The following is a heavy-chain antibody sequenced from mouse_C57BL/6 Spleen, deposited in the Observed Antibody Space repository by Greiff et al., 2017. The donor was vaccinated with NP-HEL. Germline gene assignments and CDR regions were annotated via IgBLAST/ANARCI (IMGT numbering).Heavy chain of an antibody. CDR1: GYTFTSYW. D-gene: IGHD2-5*01. V-gene: IGHV1-7*01. CDR3: ARPGSNYVGFAY. J-gene: IGHJ3*01. Sequence: VQLQKYGSEKAKPGPSVRLSCKASGYTFTSYWMHCPKQRPGQGLEWIGYINPSSGYTKYNQKFKDKATLTADTSSSTAYMQLSSLTYEDSAVYYCARPGSNYVGFAYWGQGTLVTVSA. CDR2: INPSSGYT.